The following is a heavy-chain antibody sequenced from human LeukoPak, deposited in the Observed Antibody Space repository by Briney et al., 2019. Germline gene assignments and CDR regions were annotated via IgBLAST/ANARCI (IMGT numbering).Heavy chain of an antibody. J-gene: IGHJ4*02. Sequence: SVKVSCKASGGTFSSYAISWVRQAPGQGLEWMGGIIPIFGTANYAQKFQGRVTITADESTSTAYMELSSLRSEDTAVYHCATVYYDSSAYGDLDSWGQGTPVTVSS. D-gene: IGHD3-22*01. V-gene: IGHV1-69*13. CDR3: ATVYYDSSAYGDLDS. CDR1: GGTFSSYA. CDR2: IIPIFGTA.